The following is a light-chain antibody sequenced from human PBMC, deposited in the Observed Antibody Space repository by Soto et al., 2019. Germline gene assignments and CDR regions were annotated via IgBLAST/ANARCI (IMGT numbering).Light chain of an antibody. CDR2: DTS. V-gene: IGKV3-11*01. Sequence: EIVLTQSPATVSLSPGERVTLSCRASQSVSSCLAWYQQKPGQAPRLLIYDTSIRAAAIPARFSGGGSGTDFTLIISSLEPEDFAVYFCQKCGTRPPITFGQGTRLEIK. CDR3: QKCGTRPPIT. J-gene: IGKJ5*01. CDR1: QSVSSC.